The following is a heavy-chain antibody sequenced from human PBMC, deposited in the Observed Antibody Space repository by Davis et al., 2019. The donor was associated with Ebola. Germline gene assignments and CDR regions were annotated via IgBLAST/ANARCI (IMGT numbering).Heavy chain of an antibody. V-gene: IGHV1-2*02. J-gene: IGHJ4*02. D-gene: IGHD3-22*01. Sequence: ASVKVSCKASGYTFTGYYMHWVRQAPGQGLEWMGWITPNSGGTNYAQKFQGRVTMTRDTSISTAYMELSRLRSDDTDVYYCARDYRYYYDSSGYYHFDYWGQGTLVTVSS. CDR3: ARDYRYYYDSSGYYHFDY. CDR1: GYTFTGYY. CDR2: ITPNSGGT.